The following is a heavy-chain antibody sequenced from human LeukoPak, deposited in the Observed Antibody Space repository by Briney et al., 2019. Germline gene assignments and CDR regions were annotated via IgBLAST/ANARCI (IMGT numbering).Heavy chain of an antibody. Sequence: GGSLRLSCVVSGFTVSSKYMSWVRQAPGKGLEWLSVFYSGGSTYYADSVNGRFTMSRDTSKNTLYLQMNGLRVGDTAVYYCARVPPFDYWGQGTQVTVSS. CDR3: ARVPPFDY. J-gene: IGHJ4*02. CDR2: FYSGGST. V-gene: IGHV3-66*01. CDR1: GFTVSSKY.